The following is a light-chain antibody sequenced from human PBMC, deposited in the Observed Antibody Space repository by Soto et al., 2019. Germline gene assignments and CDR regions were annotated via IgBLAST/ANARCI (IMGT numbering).Light chain of an antibody. CDR2: GAS. V-gene: IGKV3-20*01. Sequence: EIVLTQSPGTLSLSPGERATLSCRASQSVSSSYLAWYQQKPGQAPRLLIYGASSRAAAIPDRFSGSWSGTYFTLTISRLDPEDLALYYCQQYGTSPTFGQGTKVEIK. CDR3: QQYGTSPT. J-gene: IGKJ1*01. CDR1: QSVSSSY.